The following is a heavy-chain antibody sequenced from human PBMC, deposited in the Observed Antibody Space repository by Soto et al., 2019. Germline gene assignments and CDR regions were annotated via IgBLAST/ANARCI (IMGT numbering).Heavy chain of an antibody. J-gene: IGHJ4*02. V-gene: IGHV3-21*01. CDR2: ISSSSSYI. CDR1: GFTFSSYS. CDR3: ARVPEDCGGECPPDY. D-gene: IGHD2-21*01. Sequence: GGSLRLSCAASGFTFSSYSMNWVRQAPGKGLEWVSSISSSSSYIYYADSVKGRFTISRDNAKNSLYLQMNSLRAEDTAVYYCARVPEDCGGECPPDYWGQGTLVTVSS.